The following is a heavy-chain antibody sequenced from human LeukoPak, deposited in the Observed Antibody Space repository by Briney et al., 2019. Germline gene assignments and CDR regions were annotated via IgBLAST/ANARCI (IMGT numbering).Heavy chain of an antibody. J-gene: IGHJ4*02. D-gene: IGHD6-19*01. CDR1: GYTFTSYY. V-gene: IGHV1-46*01. CDR3: ARAEYSSGWYVDY. Sequence: ASVKVSCKASGYTFTSYYMHWVRQAPGQGLEWMGIINPSDGSTNYAQKFQGRVTMTRDMSTSTVYMELSRLRSDDTAVYYCARAEYSSGWYVDYWGQGTLVTVSS. CDR2: INPSDGST.